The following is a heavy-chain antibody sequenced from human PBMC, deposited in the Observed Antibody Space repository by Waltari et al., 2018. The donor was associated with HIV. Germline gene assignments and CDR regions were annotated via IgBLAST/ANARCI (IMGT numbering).Heavy chain of an antibody. Sequence: EVQLLESGGGLVQPGGSLTLSCAASGLSFSSYAMSWVRQAPGKGLEWVSGIKSSGGNTYNADSVRGRFTISRDNSKNTVYLQMNSLRAEDTAVYSCALVSTSGWFATVDHWGQGTLVTVSS. CDR1: GLSFSSYA. CDR2: IKSSGGNT. D-gene: IGHD6-19*01. J-gene: IGHJ4*02. V-gene: IGHV3-23*01. CDR3: ALVSTSGWFATVDH.